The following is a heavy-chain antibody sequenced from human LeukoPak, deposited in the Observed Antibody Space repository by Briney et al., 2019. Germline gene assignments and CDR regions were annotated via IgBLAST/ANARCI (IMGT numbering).Heavy chain of an antibody. Sequence: PGGSLRLSCAASGFTFSHYEMNWVRQAPGKGLEWVSYISRRGSTIYYADSVKGRFSISRDNAKNSLFLQMNSLRAEDTAVYYCARDLIGAGATTIIAYWGQGTLVTVSS. D-gene: IGHD1-26*01. J-gene: IGHJ4*02. CDR2: ISRRGSTI. CDR3: ARDLIGAGATTIIAY. V-gene: IGHV3-48*03. CDR1: GFTFSHYE.